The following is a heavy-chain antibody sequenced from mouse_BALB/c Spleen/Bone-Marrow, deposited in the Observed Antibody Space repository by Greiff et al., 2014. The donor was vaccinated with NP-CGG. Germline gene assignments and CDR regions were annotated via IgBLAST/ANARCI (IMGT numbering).Heavy chain of an antibody. CDR1: GFTFSDYY. V-gene: IGHV5-4*02. D-gene: IGHD1-1*01. J-gene: IGHJ2*01. CDR2: ISDGGSYT. CDR3: ARGSSYFDY. Sequence: VQLKESGGGLVKPGGPLKLSCAASGFTFSDYYMYWVRQTPEKRLEWVATISDGGSYTYYPDSVKGRFTISRDNAKNNLYLQMSSLKSEDTAMYYCARGSSYFDYWGQGTTLTVSS.